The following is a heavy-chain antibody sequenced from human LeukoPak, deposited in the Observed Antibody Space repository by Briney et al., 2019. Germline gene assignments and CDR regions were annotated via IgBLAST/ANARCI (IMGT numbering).Heavy chain of an antibody. CDR3: AKTGFSGSYYNGWFDP. CDR2: ISWNSGGI. Sequence: GRSLRLSCAASGFTFDDYAMHWVRQAPGKGLEWVSGISWNSGGIGYADSVKGRFTISRDNAKNSLYLRMNSLRAEDTALYYCAKTGFSGSYYNGWFDPWGQGTLVTVSS. CDR1: GFTFDDYA. J-gene: IGHJ5*02. V-gene: IGHV3-9*01. D-gene: IGHD3-10*01.